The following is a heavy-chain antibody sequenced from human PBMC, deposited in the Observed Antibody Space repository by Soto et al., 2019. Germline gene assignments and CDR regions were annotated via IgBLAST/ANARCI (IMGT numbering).Heavy chain of an antibody. D-gene: IGHD3-10*01. J-gene: IGHJ6*03. CDR3: ASWSDQPLYQMHYYGSGSYYKATHPYYYYYMDV. Sequence: SVKVSCKASGGTFSSYTISWVRQAPGQGLEWMGRIIPILGIANYAQKFQGRVTITADKSTSTAYMELSSLRSEDTAVYYCASWSDQPLYQMHYYGSGSYYKATHPYYYYYMDVWGKGTTVTVSS. CDR2: IIPILGIA. CDR1: GGTFSSYT. V-gene: IGHV1-69*02.